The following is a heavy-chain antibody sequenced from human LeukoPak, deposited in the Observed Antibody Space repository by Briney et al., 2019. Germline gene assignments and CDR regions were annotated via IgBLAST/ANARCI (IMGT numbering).Heavy chain of an antibody. J-gene: IGHJ4*02. CDR2: IDAGSHYT. D-gene: IGHD5-18*01. Sequence: GGSLRLSCAASGFTFSSHAMSWVRQAPGKGLEWVSAIDAGSHYTYYADSVQGRFTISRDNSKNTLYLQMNSLRAEDTALYYCANFVDTSMGGNDYWGQGTLVTVSS. V-gene: IGHV3-23*01. CDR3: ANFVDTSMGGNDY. CDR1: GFTFSSHA.